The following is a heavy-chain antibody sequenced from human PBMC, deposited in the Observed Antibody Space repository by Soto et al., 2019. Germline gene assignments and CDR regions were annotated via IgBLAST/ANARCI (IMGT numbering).Heavy chain of an antibody. CDR1: GGPFNSYG. Sequence: QVQLVQSGAEMKRPGSSVKVSCRASGGPFNSYGVSWVRQAPRQGLEWMGSIIPVFGIANNAQRFQGRVTITADASTSTAYLELSSLRSDDTAVYYCAGGGLYFVSDGSPSGGTFDHWGQGTLVTVSS. CDR2: IIPVFGIA. CDR3: AGGGLYFVSDGSPSGGTFDH. D-gene: IGHD3-22*01. J-gene: IGHJ5*02. V-gene: IGHV1-69*18.